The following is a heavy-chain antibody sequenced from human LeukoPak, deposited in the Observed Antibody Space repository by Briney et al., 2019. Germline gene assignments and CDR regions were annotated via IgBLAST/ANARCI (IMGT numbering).Heavy chain of an antibody. CDR3: ARDPGGSGSYYNWISRYYYYMDV. V-gene: IGHV1-18*01. CDR2: ISAYNGNT. CDR1: GYTFTSYG. D-gene: IGHD3-10*01. J-gene: IGHJ6*03. Sequence: GASVKVSCKASGYTFTSYGISWVRQAPGQGLEWMGWISAYNGNTNYAQKLQGRVTMTTDTSTSTAYMELRSLRSDDTAVYYCARDPGGSGSYYNWISRYYYYMDVWGKGTTVTVSS.